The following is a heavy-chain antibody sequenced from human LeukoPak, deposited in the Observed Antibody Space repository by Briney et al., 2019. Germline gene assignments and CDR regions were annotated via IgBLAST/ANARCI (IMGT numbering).Heavy chain of an antibody. CDR2: ISYDGSNK. J-gene: IGHJ4*02. D-gene: IGHD4-17*01. CDR1: GFTFSSYA. V-gene: IGHV3-30*04. Sequence: PGKSLRLSCAASGFTFSSYAMHWVRQAPGKGLEWVAVISYDGSNKYYADSVKGRFTLSRDNSKNTLDLQMNSLRAEDTAVYYCTRGTTLTIGASDYWGQGTLVTVTS. CDR3: TRGTTLTIGASDY.